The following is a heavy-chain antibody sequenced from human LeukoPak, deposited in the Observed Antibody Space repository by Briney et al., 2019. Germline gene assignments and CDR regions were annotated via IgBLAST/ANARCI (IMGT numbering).Heavy chain of an antibody. CDR1: SGSISSYY. D-gene: IGHD5-18*01. CDR3: ARDYQGGYGDKTVDY. Sequence: SETLSLTCTVSSGSISSYYWGWIRQPPGKGLEWIGSIYYSGSTYYNPSLKSRVTISVDTSKNQFSLKLSSVTAADTAVYYCARDYQGGYGDKTVDYWGQGTLVTVSS. V-gene: IGHV4-39*07. CDR2: IYYSGST. J-gene: IGHJ4*02.